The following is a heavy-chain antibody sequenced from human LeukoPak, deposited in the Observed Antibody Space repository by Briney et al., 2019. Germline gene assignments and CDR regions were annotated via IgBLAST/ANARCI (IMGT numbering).Heavy chain of an antibody. V-gene: IGHV3-53*04. Sequence: GGSLRLSCAAPGVTVSSSYMTWVRQAPEKGLEWVSLIYNDGRTFYADSLKGRFTVSRHDSKNTLYLQMNSLRPEDTAVYYCAKWAVGDSSGYYYGYWGQGTLVTVSS. CDR2: IYNDGRT. CDR1: GVTVSSSY. CDR3: AKWAVGDSSGYYYGY. J-gene: IGHJ4*02. D-gene: IGHD3-22*01.